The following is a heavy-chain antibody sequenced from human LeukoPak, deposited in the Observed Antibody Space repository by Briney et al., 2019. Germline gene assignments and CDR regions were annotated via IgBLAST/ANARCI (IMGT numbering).Heavy chain of an antibody. D-gene: IGHD1-14*01. CDR1: GGSISPYY. J-gene: IGHJ2*01. V-gene: IGHV4-59*12. Sequence: PPKTLSLTCTVSGGSISPYYRTWIRQSPGKALEWIGYMYYSGRTSYNPSLKSRVTMSVDTSKNQFSLQLSSVTAADTAVYYCARDGNPWNLDVWGRGTLVTVSS. CDR2: MYYSGRT. CDR3: ARDGNPWNLDV.